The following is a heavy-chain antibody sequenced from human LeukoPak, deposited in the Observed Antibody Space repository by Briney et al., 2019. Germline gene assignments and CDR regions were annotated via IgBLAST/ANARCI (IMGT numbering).Heavy chain of an antibody. J-gene: IGHJ4*02. CDR2: ISSSGSTI. Sequence: GGSLRLSCAVSGFTFSSYEMNWVRQAPGKGLEWVSYISSSGSTIYYADSVKGRFTISRDNAKNSLYLQMNSLRAEDTAVYYCARDILGWNDVDYFDYWGQGTLVTVSS. CDR3: ARDILGWNDVDYFDY. CDR1: GFTFSSYE. D-gene: IGHD1-1*01. V-gene: IGHV3-48*03.